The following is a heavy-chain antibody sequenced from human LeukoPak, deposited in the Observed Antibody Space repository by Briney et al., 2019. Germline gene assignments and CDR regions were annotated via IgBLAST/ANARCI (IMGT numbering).Heavy chain of an antibody. CDR3: ARDLVYGSGSYLSNYYGMDV. CDR2: TYYRSKWYN. Sequence: SQTLSLTCAISGDSVSSNSAAWNWIRQSPSRGLEWLGRTYYRSKWYNDYAVSVKSRITINPDTSKNQFSLQLNSVTPEDTAVYYCARDLVYGSGSYLSNYYGMDVWGKGTTVTVSS. J-gene: IGHJ6*04. CDR1: GDSVSSNSAA. V-gene: IGHV6-1*01. D-gene: IGHD3-10*01.